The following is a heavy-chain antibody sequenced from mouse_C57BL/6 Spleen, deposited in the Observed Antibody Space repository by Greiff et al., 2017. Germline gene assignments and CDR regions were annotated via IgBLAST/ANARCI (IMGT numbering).Heavy chain of an antibody. CDR1: GFTFSDYG. CDR3: ARELGRGFDY. CDR2: ISRGSSTI. J-gene: IGHJ2*01. V-gene: IGHV5-17*01. D-gene: IGHD4-1*01. Sequence: DVKLVESGGGLVKPGGSLKLSCAASGFTFSDYGMHWVRPAPEKGLAWVAYISRGSSTIYYADTVKGRFTIYRDNAKNTLFLQMTSLRAEDTAMYYCARELGRGFDYWGQGTTLTVSS.